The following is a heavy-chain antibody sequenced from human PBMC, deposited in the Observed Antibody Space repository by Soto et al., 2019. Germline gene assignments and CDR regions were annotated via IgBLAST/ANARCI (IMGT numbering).Heavy chain of an antibody. CDR2: IDPDGSEK. CDR1: GFTFSPYW. J-gene: IGHJ2*01. Sequence: EVQLVESGGGLVQPGESLRLSCVASGFTFSPYWMTWVRLTPGKGLEWVAIIDPDGSEKDYADSVRGRFTISRDNDKNSLYLHMNIVAAEDTAVYSGVRENWYFALWGRGTLVTVSS. CDR3: VRENWYFAL. V-gene: IGHV3-7*04.